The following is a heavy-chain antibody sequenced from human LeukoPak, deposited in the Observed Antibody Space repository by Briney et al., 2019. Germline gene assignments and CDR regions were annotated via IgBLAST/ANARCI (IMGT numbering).Heavy chain of an antibody. J-gene: IGHJ3*02. CDR1: GGSISSYY. V-gene: IGHV4-59*08. CDR3: ASNIVATVGDAFDI. Sequence: WETLSLTCTVSGGSISSYYWSWIRQPPGKGLEWIGYIYYSGSTNYNPSLKSRVTISVDTSKNQFSLKLSSVTAADTAVYYCASNIVATVGDAFDIWGQGTMVTVSS. CDR2: IYYSGST. D-gene: IGHD5-12*01.